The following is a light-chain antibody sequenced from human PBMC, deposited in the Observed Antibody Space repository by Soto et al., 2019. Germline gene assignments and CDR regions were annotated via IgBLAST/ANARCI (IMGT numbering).Light chain of an antibody. CDR2: GNS. CDR3: QSYGSSLSAL. V-gene: IGLV1-40*01. CDR1: SSNIGAGYD. Sequence: QAVVTQPPSVSGAPGQRVTISCTGSSSNIGAGYDVHWYQQLPGTAPKLLIYGNSNRPSGVPDRFSGSKSGTSASLAITGLQAEDADDYYRQSYGSSLSALFGGGTKLTVL. J-gene: IGLJ3*02.